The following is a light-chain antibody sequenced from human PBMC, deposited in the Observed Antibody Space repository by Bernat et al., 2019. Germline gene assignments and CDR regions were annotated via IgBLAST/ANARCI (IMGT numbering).Light chain of an antibody. CDR2: GAS. J-gene: IGKJ1*01. CDR1: QTVSSSY. CDR3: QHCDNSPPAWT. Sequence: ETVLTQSPDTLSLSPGERATLSCRASQTVSSSYLTWYQQKPVQSPSLLIYGASTRATGIPDRFSGSGSGTDFTLTISRLEPEDFAVYYCQHCDNSPPAWTFGQGTKVEIK. V-gene: IGKV3-20*01.